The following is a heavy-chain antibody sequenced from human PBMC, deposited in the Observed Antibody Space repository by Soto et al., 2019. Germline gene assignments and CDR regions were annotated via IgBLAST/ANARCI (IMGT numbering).Heavy chain of an antibody. CDR1: GGSISSGGYY. CDR2: IYYSGST. J-gene: IGHJ2*01. Sequence: SETLSLTCTVSGGSISSGGYYWSWIRQHPGKGLEWIGYIYYSGSTYYNPSLKSRVTISVGTSKNQFSLKLSSVTAADTAVYYCARGGGYSGYDYWYFYLWGRGTLVTVS. D-gene: IGHD5-12*01. CDR3: ARGGGYSGYDYWYFYL. V-gene: IGHV4-31*03.